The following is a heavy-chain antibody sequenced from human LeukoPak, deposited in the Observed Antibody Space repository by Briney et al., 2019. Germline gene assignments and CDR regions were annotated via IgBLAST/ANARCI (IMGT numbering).Heavy chain of an antibody. J-gene: IGHJ4*02. D-gene: IGHD6-13*01. Sequence: GGSLRLSCAASGFTFSSYAMSWVRQARGKGREWVSVISGSGGSTYYADSVKGRFTISRDNSKNTLYLQMNSLTAEDTAVYYCAKDLSAGYSSTWNGIPPYFDDWGQGTLVTVSS. CDR2: ISGSGGST. CDR1: GFTFSSYA. V-gene: IGHV3-23*01. CDR3: AKDLSAGYSSTWNGIPPYFDD.